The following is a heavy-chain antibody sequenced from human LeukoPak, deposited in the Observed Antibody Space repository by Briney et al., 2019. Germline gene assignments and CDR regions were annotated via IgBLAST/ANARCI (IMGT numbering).Heavy chain of an antibody. CDR3: ARGGSRVYCSSTSCYSVRGYFDY. J-gene: IGHJ4*02. CDR2: INSDGSST. CDR1: GFAFSNFD. Sequence: GGSLRLSCAASGFAFSNFDMSWVRQAPGKGLVWVSRINSDGSSTSYADSVKGRFTISRDNAKNTLYLQMNSLRAEDTAVYYCARGGSRVYCSSTSCYSVRGYFDYWGQGTLVTVSS. D-gene: IGHD2-2*01. V-gene: IGHV3-74*01.